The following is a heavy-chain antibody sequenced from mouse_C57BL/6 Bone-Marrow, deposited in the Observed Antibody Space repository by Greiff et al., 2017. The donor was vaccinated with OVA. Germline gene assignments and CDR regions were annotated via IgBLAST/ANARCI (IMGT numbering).Heavy chain of an antibody. Sequence: EVKLVESGGGLVKPGGSLKLSCAASGFTFSSYAMSWVRQTPEKRLEWVATISDGSSYTYYPDNVKGRFTISRDNAKNNLYLQMSHLKSEDTAMYYCAEDSALYDYDGPWFAYWGQGTLVTVSA. CDR1: GFTFSSYA. CDR2: ISDGSSYT. V-gene: IGHV5-4*03. J-gene: IGHJ3*01. CDR3: AEDSALYDYDGPWFAY. D-gene: IGHD2-4*01.